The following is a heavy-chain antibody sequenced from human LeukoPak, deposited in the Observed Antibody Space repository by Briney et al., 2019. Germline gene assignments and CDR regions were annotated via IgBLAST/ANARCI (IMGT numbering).Heavy chain of an antibody. V-gene: IGHV3-21*01. Sequence: GGSLRLSCAASGFTFSSYSMNWVRQAPGKGLEWVSFISRTSSYIYYADSVKGRFTISRDNAKNTVYVHMNSLRDEDTAVYYCARGGRYAYFLDYWGQGTLVTVSS. J-gene: IGHJ4*02. D-gene: IGHD3-16*01. CDR2: ISRTSSYI. CDR3: ARGGRYAYFLDY. CDR1: GFTFSSYS.